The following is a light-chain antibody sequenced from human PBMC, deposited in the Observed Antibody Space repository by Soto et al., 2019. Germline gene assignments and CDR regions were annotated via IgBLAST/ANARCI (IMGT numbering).Light chain of an antibody. CDR3: SSYTSSSPYV. Sequence: QSVLTQPASVSGSPGQSITISCTGTSSDVGGYDYVSWYQQHPGKAPKLMIYDVSNRPSGVSNRFSGSKSGNTASLTISGLQAEDEADYYCSSYTSSSPYVFGTGTKVTFL. CDR2: DVS. CDR1: SSDVGGYDY. V-gene: IGLV2-14*01. J-gene: IGLJ1*01.